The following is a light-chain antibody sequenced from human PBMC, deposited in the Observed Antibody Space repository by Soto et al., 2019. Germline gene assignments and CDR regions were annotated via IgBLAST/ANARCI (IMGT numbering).Light chain of an antibody. J-gene: IGLJ2*01. CDR1: SSDIGGYNY. CDR3: TAFTGSSTL. CDR2: EVS. V-gene: IGLV2-14*01. Sequence: QSAPTQPASVSGSPGQSITITCTGTSSDIGGYNYVSWYQQHPGKAPKLIICEVSNRPSGVSDRFSGSKSANTASLTISGLQAEDEADYYCTAFTGSSTLFGAGTKLTVL.